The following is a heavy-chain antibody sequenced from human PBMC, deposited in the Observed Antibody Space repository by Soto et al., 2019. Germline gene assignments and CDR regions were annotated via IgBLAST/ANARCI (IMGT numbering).Heavy chain of an antibody. J-gene: IGHJ6*03. Sequence: GASVKVSCKASGGTFSSYTISWVRQAPGQGLEWMGRIIPILGIANYAQKFQGRVTITADKSTSTAYMELSSLRSEDTAVYYCARTYCSSTSCHNYYYYYYMDVWGKGTTVTVSS. D-gene: IGHD2-2*01. CDR1: GGTFSSYT. CDR3: ARTYCSSTSCHNYYYYYYMDV. V-gene: IGHV1-69*02. CDR2: IIPILGIA.